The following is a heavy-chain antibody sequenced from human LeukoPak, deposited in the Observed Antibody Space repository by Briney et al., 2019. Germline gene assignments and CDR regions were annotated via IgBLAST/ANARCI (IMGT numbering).Heavy chain of an antibody. J-gene: IGHJ4*02. V-gene: IGHV3-74*01. D-gene: IGHD1-1*01. CDR2: IYSDESST. CDR3: AREKGLEGSFDY. Sequence: GGSLRLSCAASGFTFSDYWMHWVRQAPGKGLEWVSRIYSDESSTYYADSVKGRFTISRDNSKNTLYLQMNSLRAEDTAVYYCAREKGLEGSFDYCGQGTLVTVSS. CDR1: GFTFSDYW.